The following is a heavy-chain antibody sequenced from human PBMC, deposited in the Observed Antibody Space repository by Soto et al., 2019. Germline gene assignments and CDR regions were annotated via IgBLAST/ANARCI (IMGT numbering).Heavy chain of an antibody. D-gene: IGHD5-18*01. CDR1: GFTVSINY. J-gene: IGHJ6*02. Sequence: GGSLRLSCAASGFTVSINYMSWVRQAPGKGLEWVSVIYSGGSTYYADSVKGRFTISRDNSKNTLYLQMNSLRAEDTAVYYCARGIARHGYSYDYYYYYGMDVWGQGTTVTVSS. CDR3: ARGIARHGYSYDYYYYYGMDV. CDR2: IYSGGST. V-gene: IGHV3-53*01.